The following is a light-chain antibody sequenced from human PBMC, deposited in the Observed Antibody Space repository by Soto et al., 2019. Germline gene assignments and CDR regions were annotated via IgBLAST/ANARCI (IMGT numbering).Light chain of an antibody. CDR3: QSYDSSLTSWV. CDR1: SSNIGAGYD. V-gene: IGLV1-40*01. J-gene: IGLJ3*02. CDR2: GNS. Sequence: QSVLTQPPSVSGAPGQRVTISCTESSSNIGAGYDVHWYQQLPGTAPKLLIYGNSNRPSGVPDRFSGSKSGTSASLAITGLQAEDVADYYCQSYDSSLTSWVFGGGTKVTVL.